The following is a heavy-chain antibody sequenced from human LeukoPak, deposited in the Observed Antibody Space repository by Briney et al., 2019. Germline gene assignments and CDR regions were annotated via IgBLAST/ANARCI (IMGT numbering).Heavy chain of an antibody. V-gene: IGHV5-51*01. Sequence: GESLKISCRASGYNFADYWIGWVRQTPGKGLEWMGIIFPDDSDTKNSPSFEGQVTTSVDESTTTAYLQWSSLKASDTAVYYCARRLRAVSNTMIWGPADAFDIWGQGTTVTVSS. J-gene: IGHJ3*02. CDR2: IFPDDSDT. CDR3: ARRLRAVSNTMIWGPADAFDI. D-gene: IGHD3-22*01. CDR1: GYNFADYW.